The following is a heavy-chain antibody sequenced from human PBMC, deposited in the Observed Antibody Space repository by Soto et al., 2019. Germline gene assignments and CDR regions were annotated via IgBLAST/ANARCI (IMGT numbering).Heavy chain of an antibody. J-gene: IGHJ4*02. CDR2: ISSSGSTI. D-gene: IGHD3-10*01. Sequence: QVQLVESGGGLVKPGGSLRLSCAASGFTFSDYYMSWIRQAPGKGLEWVSYISSSGSTIYYADSVKGRFTISRDNAKNSLYLQMNSLRAEDTAVYYCAGTPDHQNLRGNPFPPDYWGQGTLVTVSS. CDR3: AGTPDHQNLRGNPFPPDY. CDR1: GFTFSDYY. V-gene: IGHV3-11*01.